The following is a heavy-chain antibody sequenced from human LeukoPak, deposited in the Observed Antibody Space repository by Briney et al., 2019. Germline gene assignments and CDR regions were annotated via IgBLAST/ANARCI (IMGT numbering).Heavy chain of an antibody. CDR1: GFTFDDYA. CDR3: AKARYSSSWSLFDY. CDR2: ISWNSGSI. J-gene: IGHJ4*02. D-gene: IGHD6-13*01. Sequence: GGSLRLSCAAPGFTFDDYAMHWVRQAPGKGLEWVSGISWNSGSIGYADSVKGRFTISRDNAKNSLYLQMNSLRAEDTALYYCAKARYSSSWSLFDYWGQGTLVTVSS. V-gene: IGHV3-9*01.